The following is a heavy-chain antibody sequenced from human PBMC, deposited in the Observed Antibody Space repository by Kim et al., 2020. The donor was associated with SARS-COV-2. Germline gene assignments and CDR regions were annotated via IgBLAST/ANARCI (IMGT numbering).Heavy chain of an antibody. CDR2: IDPYDSYT. CDR3: ATNPGERDSIRFDY. Sequence: GESLKISCRVSGYSLTNYWISWVRQMPGKGLEWMGRIDPYDSYTNYSPSFQGHVTISADKSISTAYLQWSSLTASDTAMYYCATNPGERDSIRFDYWRQG. CDR1: GYSLTNYW. J-gene: IGHJ4*02. D-gene: IGHD1-1*01. V-gene: IGHV5-10-1*01.